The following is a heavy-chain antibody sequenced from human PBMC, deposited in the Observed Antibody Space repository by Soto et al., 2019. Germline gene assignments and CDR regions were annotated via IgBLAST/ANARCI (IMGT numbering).Heavy chain of an antibody. Sequence: QVQLVQSGAEVKKPGSSVKVSCKASGGTFSSYASNWVRQAPGQGLEWMGGIIPIFGTADYAQKFQGRVTITADESTSTAYVELSSLRSEDTAVYYCAKNPENYYYGMDVWGQGTTVTVSS. CDR1: GGTFSSYA. CDR2: IIPIFGTA. V-gene: IGHV1-69*12. CDR3: AKNPENYYYGMDV. J-gene: IGHJ6*02.